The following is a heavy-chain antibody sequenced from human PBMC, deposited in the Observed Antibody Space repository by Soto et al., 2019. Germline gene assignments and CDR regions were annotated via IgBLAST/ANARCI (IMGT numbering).Heavy chain of an antibody. CDR2: ISPHNFNT. Sequence: GASVKVSCKASGYTFTQFYITCVLQAPLQWLDWMGAISPHNFNTNYAQKFRGRVTLTTEKSTNTAYMDLRSLTSDDTAVYYCARDEGGYDILTGYYKAHHFDYWGQGVPVTVSS. CDR1: GYTFTQFY. J-gene: IGHJ4*02. V-gene: IGHV1-18*01. CDR3: ARDEGGYDILTGYYKAHHFDY. D-gene: IGHD3-9*01.